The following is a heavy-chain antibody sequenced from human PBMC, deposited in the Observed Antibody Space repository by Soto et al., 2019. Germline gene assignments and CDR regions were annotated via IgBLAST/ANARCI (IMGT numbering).Heavy chain of an antibody. CDR3: ARVGFGELLAHGMDV. D-gene: IGHD3-10*01. V-gene: IGHV4-30-4*01. Sequence: QVQLQESGPGLVKPSQILSLTCTVSGGSISSGDYYWSWIRQPPGKGLEWIGYIYYSGSTYYNPSLKSRITISVDTSKNQCSLKLSSVTAADTAVYYCARVGFGELLAHGMDVWGQGTTVADSS. J-gene: IGHJ6*02. CDR2: IYYSGST. CDR1: GGSISSGDYY.